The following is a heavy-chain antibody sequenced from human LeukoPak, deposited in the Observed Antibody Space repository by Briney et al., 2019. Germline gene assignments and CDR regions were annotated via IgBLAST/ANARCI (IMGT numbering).Heavy chain of an antibody. Sequence: SETLSLTCTGSGGSISSYYWSWIRQPPGKGLEWIGYIYYSGSTNYNPSLKSRVTISVDTSKNQFSLKLSSVTAADTAAYYCARQVLDSSGYYFDYWGQGTLVTVSS. V-gene: IGHV4-59*08. D-gene: IGHD3-22*01. CDR3: ARQVLDSSGYYFDY. CDR1: GGSISSYY. CDR2: IYYSGST. J-gene: IGHJ4*02.